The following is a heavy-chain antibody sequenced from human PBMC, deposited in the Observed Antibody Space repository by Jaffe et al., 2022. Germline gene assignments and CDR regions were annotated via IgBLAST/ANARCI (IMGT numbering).Heavy chain of an antibody. Sequence: QVQLVQSGAELRKPGSSLKVSCKASGDTFRNYVFNWVRQAPGQGLEWMGRIIPIFNTPYYAQKFRGRLTISADESTRTTYMELTGLTSEDSATYFCARDDTVVTPLLWGLLYWGQGTRLTVSS. J-gene: IGHJ4*02. CDR2: IIPIFNTP. V-gene: IGHV1-69*13. CDR1: GDTFRNYV. CDR3: ARDDTVVTPLLWGLLY. D-gene: IGHD5-12*01.